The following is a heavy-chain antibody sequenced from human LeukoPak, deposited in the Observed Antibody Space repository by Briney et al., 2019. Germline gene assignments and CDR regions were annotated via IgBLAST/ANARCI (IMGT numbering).Heavy chain of an antibody. Sequence: GGSLRLSCAASGFTFSSYAMNWVRQAPGKGLEWVSGISGSGGSTYYADSVKGRFTISRDNSKNTLYLQMNSLRAEDTAVYYCTTRSPARYCSDGACYSSADYWGQGTLVTVSS. CDR1: GFTFSSYA. CDR3: TTRSPARYCSDGACYSSADY. D-gene: IGHD2-15*01. J-gene: IGHJ4*02. CDR2: ISGSGGST. V-gene: IGHV3-23*01.